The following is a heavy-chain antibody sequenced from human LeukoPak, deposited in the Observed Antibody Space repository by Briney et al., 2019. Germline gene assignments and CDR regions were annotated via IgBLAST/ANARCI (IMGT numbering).Heavy chain of an antibody. CDR1: GVSFSNHF. CDR3: AREDSGSYYNFYYFYMDV. CDR2: IYPSGNT. Sequence: PSETLSLTCSVSGVSFSNHFWSWVREPAGKGLEWIGRIYPSGNTNYNPSLKSRVTLSVDTSKTQFYLSLSSVTAADTAVYYCAREDSGSYYNFYYFYMDVWGKGTTVTISS. V-gene: IGHV4-4*07. D-gene: IGHD3-10*01. J-gene: IGHJ6*03.